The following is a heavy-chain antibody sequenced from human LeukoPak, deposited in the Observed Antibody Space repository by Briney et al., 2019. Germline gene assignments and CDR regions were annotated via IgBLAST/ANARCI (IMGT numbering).Heavy chain of an antibody. CDR3: ARPYSGSLDY. Sequence: PGGSLRLSCAASEFSVGSNYMTWVRQAPGKGLEWVSLIYSGGSTYYADSVKGRFTISRDNSKNTLYLQMNSLRAEDTAVYYCARPYSGSLDYWGQGTLVTVSS. J-gene: IGHJ4*02. D-gene: IGHD1-26*01. CDR2: IYSGGST. V-gene: IGHV3-66*04. CDR1: EFSVGSNY.